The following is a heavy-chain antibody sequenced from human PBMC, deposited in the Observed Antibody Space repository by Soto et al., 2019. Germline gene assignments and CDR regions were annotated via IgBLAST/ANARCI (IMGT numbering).Heavy chain of an antibody. CDR1: GFTFSGYW. J-gene: IGHJ4*02. CDR2: IDGDGSRT. V-gene: IGHV3-74*01. D-gene: IGHD1-1*01. CDR3: ARELASYNDY. Sequence: EVQLVESGGGLVQPGGSLRLSCAASGFTFSGYWMHWVRQAPGQGLVWVSRIDGDGSRTNYADSVKGRFTISRDNAKNTLYLQMNSRRAEDTAVYYCARELASYNDYWGQGTLVTVSS.